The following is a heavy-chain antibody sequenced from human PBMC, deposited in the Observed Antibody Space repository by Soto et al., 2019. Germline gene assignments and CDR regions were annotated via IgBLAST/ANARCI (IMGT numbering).Heavy chain of an antibody. Sequence: EVQWVESGGGSIQPGGSLRLSCAAAGFAVSSKYMTWVRQAPGKGLEWVSVIYGGGTTYYADSVKGRFTISRDTSKNTLYLQMTSLRAEATAVYYCVQPTGWPGFDVWGQGPLVTVSS. CDR2: IYGGGTT. D-gene: IGHD6-19*01. J-gene: IGHJ4*02. CDR3: VQPTGWPGFDV. CDR1: GFAVSSKY. V-gene: IGHV3-53*01.